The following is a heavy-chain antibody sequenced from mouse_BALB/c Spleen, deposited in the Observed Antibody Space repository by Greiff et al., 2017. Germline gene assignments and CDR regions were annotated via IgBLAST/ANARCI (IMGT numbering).Heavy chain of an antibody. D-gene: IGHD2-4*01. CDR1: GFTFSSYA. V-gene: IGHV5-6-5*01. J-gene: IGHJ3*01. CDR2: ISSGGST. Sequence: EVHLVESGGGLVKPGGSLKLSCAASGFTFSSYAMSWVRQTPEKRLEWVASISSGGSTYYPDSVKGRFTISRDNARNILYLQMSSLRSEDTAMYYCARGIYYDYLFAYWGQGTLVTVSA. CDR3: ARGIYYDYLFAY.